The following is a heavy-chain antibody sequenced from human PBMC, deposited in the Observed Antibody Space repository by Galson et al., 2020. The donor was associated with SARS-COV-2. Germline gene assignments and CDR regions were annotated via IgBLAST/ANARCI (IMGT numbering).Heavy chain of an antibody. V-gene: IGHV3-11*01. CDR1: GFTFSDYY. CDR3: ARDSIAAAGTGYYYGMDV. D-gene: IGHD6-13*01. Sequence: GGSLRLSCAASGFTFSDYYMSWIRQAPGKGLEWVSYISSSGSTIYYADSVKGRFTISRDNAKNSLYLQMNSLRAEDTAVYYCARDSIAAAGTGYYYGMDVWGQGTTVTVSS. CDR2: ISSSGSTI. J-gene: IGHJ6*02.